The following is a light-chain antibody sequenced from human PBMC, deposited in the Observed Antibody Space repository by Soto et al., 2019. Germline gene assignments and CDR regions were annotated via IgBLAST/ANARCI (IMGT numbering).Light chain of an antibody. CDR2: GNS. Sequence: QSVLAQPPSVSVAPGQKVTISCSGSSSNIGAGYDLHWYQQLPGTPPKPLPYGNSNRPSGVPDRFSGPKSGTSASLAITGLQAEDEADYYCQFYDSSLSAYVFGTGTKVTVL. J-gene: IGLJ1*01. CDR3: QFYDSSLSAYV. V-gene: IGLV1-40*01. CDR1: SSNIGAGYD.